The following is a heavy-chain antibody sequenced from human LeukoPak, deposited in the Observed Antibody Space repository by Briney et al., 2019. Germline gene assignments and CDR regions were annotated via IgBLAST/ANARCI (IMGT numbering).Heavy chain of an antibody. CDR2: IYYSGST. J-gene: IGHJ3*02. V-gene: IGHV4-59*01. CDR1: GGSISSYY. D-gene: IGHD3-10*01. CDR3: AIGALILWFGEVGVFYI. Sequence: SETLSLTCAVSGGSISSYYWSWIRQPPGKGLEWIGYIYYSGSTNYNPSLKSRVTISVDTSKNQFSLKLSSVTAADTAVYYCAIGALILWFGEVGVFYIWGQGTMVTVSS.